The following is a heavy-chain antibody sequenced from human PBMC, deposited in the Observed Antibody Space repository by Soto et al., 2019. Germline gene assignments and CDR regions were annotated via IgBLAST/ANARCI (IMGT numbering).Heavy chain of an antibody. CDR2: MYPNNGQT. CDR3: ATMPSGLIHWFDP. V-gene: IGHV1-8*01. Sequence: QVQLVQSGAEVKRPGASVKVSCKASGDTLSNFDLNWVRQATGQGLEWMGWMYPNNGQTAYARTYLGRVTVTRNTSISTAYMELSSLTSEDTAVYYCATMPSGLIHWFDPGGQGTLVTVSS. J-gene: IGHJ5*02. CDR1: GDTLSNFD. D-gene: IGHD2-2*01.